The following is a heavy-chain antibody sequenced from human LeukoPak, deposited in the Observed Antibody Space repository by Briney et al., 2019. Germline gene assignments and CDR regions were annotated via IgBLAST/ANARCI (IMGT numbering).Heavy chain of an antibody. CDR3: ARARDAYFDY. J-gene: IGHJ4*02. D-gene: IGHD5-24*01. Sequence: GGSLRLSCAASGFTFSSYAMSWVRQAPGKGLEGVSAISGSGGSTYYADSVKGRFTISRDNAKNSLYLQMNSLRAEDTAVYYCARARDAYFDYWGQGTLVTVSS. CDR2: ISGSGGST. V-gene: IGHV3-23*01. CDR1: GFTFSSYA.